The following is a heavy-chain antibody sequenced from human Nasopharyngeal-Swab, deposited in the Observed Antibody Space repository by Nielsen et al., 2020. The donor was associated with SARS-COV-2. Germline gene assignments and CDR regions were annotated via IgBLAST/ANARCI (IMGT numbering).Heavy chain of an antibody. CDR1: GGSISSSSYY. CDR2: IYYSGST. Sequence: SETLSLTCTVSGGSISSSSYYWGWIRQPPGKGLEWIGSIYYSGSTYYNPSLKSRVTISVDTSKNQFSLKLSSVTAADTAVYYCARLALYGDYCGVDPWGQGTLVTVSS. V-gene: IGHV4-39*01. J-gene: IGHJ5*02. D-gene: IGHD4-17*01. CDR3: ARLALYGDYCGVDP.